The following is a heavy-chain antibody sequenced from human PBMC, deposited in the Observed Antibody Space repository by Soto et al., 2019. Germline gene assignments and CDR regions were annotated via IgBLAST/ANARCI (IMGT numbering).Heavy chain of an antibody. CDR2: IYYSGST. D-gene: IGHD2-2*02. J-gene: IGHJ6*02. Sequence: PSETLSLTCTVSGGSISSGDYYWSWIRQPPGKGLEWIGYIYYSGSTYYNPSLKGRVTISVDTSKNQFSLKLSSVTAADTAVYYCARDRGGYCSSTSCYNNYYYGMDVWGQGTTVTVSS. CDR3: ARDRGGYCSSTSCYNNYYYGMDV. V-gene: IGHV4-30-4*01. CDR1: GGSISSGDYY.